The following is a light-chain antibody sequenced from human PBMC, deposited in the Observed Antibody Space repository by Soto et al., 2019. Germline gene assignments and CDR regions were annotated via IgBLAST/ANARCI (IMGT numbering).Light chain of an antibody. J-gene: IGKJ1*01. Sequence: DIQMTQSPSTLSASVGDRVTITCRASQSISIWLAWYQQKPGKAPNLLIYDASSLESGVPSRLSGSGSGTEFTLTISSLQPDDFATYYCQQYNSYWTFGQGTKVDIK. CDR3: QQYNSYWT. CDR2: DAS. V-gene: IGKV1-5*01. CDR1: QSISIW.